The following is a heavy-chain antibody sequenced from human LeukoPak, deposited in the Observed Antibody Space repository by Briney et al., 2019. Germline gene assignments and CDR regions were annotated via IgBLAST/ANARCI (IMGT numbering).Heavy chain of an antibody. CDR3: ARQASDYGDYFDY. Sequence: SETLSLTCTVSGGSISSYYWSWIRQPPGKGLEWIGYIYYSGSTNYNPSLKSRVTTSVDTSKNQFSLKLSSVTAADTAVYYCARQASDYGDYFDYWGQGTLVTVSS. V-gene: IGHV4-59*08. D-gene: IGHD4-17*01. J-gene: IGHJ4*02. CDR1: GGSISSYY. CDR2: IYYSGST.